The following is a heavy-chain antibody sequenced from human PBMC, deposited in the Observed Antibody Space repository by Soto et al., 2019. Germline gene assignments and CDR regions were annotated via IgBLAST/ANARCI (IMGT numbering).Heavy chain of an antibody. CDR2: SSGSGGST. CDR1: GFTFRSYA. J-gene: IGHJ4*02. D-gene: IGHD5-18*01. Sequence: EVQLLESGGGLVQPGGSLRLSCAASGFTFRSYAMSWVRQAPGKGREWVSASSGSGGSTYYPDSVKGRFTISRDNSKNTLYLQMNILRAEDTAVYYCAKDRGIQLWLLPELLFSYWGQGTLVTVSS. V-gene: IGHV3-23*01. CDR3: AKDRGIQLWLLPELLFSY.